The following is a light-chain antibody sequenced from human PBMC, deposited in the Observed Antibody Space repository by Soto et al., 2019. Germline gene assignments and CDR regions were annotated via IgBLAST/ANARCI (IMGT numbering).Light chain of an antibody. Sequence: IVLTQSPGTLSLSPGERATLSCRASQSVSSSYLAWYQQKPGQAPRLPIYGASSRATGIPDRFSGSGSGTDFTLTISRLEPEDFAVYYCQQYGSSPWTFGQGTKVDIK. V-gene: IGKV3-20*01. CDR1: QSVSSSY. CDR3: QQYGSSPWT. J-gene: IGKJ1*01. CDR2: GAS.